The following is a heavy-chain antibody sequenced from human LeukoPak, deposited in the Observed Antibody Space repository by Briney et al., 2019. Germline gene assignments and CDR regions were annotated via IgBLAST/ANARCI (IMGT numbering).Heavy chain of an antibody. D-gene: IGHD3-16*01. Sequence: PSETLSLTCTVSGGSLTSGGYYWSWIRQPAGKGLEWIGRISSSGSANYYPSFESRVTVSLDTSKNQFSLKLYSVTAADTAVYYCASEYVGGLIPYWFDPWGQGTLVTVSS. CDR3: ASEYVGGLIPYWFDP. CDR2: ISSSGSA. J-gene: IGHJ5*02. CDR1: GGSLTSGGYY. V-gene: IGHV4-61*02.